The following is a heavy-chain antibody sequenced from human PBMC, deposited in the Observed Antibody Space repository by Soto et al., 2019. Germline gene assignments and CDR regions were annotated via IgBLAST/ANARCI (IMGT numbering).Heavy chain of an antibody. CDR1: GFDFTTYA. J-gene: IGHJ6*02. V-gene: IGHV3-33*01. CDR2: IWFDGIKE. Sequence: GGSLRLSCAVTGFDFTTYAMHWVRQTPDKGLEWVAIIWFDGIKEFYAESVRGRFTISIDTSKNTEFLQMNNVRAEDTALYYCTRATFDVWGQGTTVTVSS. CDR3: TRATFDV.